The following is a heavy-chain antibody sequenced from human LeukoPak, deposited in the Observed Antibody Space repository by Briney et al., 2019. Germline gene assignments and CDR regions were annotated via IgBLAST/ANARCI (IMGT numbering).Heavy chain of an antibody. J-gene: IGHJ3*02. CDR2: INSDGSST. D-gene: IGHD1-26*01. CDR1: GLIFNNYW. CDR3: TKGGSYTNDI. V-gene: IGHV3-74*01. Sequence: PGGSLRLSCAASGLIFNNYWMHWVRQAPGKGLVWVSRINSDGSSTNYADSVKGRFTISRDNAKNTLYLQMNSLRAEDTAVYYCTKGGSYTNDIWGQGTMVTVSS.